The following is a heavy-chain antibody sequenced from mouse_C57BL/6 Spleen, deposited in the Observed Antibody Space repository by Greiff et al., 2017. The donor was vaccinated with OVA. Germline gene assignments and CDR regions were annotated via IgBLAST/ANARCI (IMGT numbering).Heavy chain of an antibody. V-gene: IGHV1-64*01. J-gene: IGHJ2*01. Sequence: VQLQQPGAELVKPGASVKLSCKASGYTFTSYWMHWVKQRPGQGLEWIGMIHPNSGSTNYNEKFKSKATLTVDKSSSTAYMQLSSLTSEDSAVYYCARGGYDYDGVDYWGQGTTLTVSS. CDR2: IHPNSGST. CDR1: GYTFTSYW. CDR3: ARGGYDYDGVDY. D-gene: IGHD2-4*01.